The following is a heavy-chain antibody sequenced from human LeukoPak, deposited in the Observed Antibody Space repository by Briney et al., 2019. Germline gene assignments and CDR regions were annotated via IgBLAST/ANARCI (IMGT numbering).Heavy chain of an antibody. CDR3: ARDYGDYGYYYYGMDV. CDR1: GGSVSSGSYY. D-gene: IGHD4-17*01. V-gene: IGHV4-61*01. Sequence: SETLSLTCTVSGGSVSSGSYYWSWIRQPPRKGLEWIGYIYYSGSTNYNPSLKSRVTISVDTSKNQFSLKLSSVTAADTAVYYCARDYGDYGYYYYGMDVWGKGTTVTVSS. J-gene: IGHJ6*04. CDR2: IYYSGST.